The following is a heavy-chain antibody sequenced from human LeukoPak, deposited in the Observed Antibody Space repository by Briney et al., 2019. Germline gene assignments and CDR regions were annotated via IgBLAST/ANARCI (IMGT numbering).Heavy chain of an antibody. D-gene: IGHD3-9*01. V-gene: IGHV3-30*04. Sequence: GGSLRLSCAASGFTFSHYAIHWVRQAPGKGLEWVGVISSDGSDKYHADSVKGRFTISRDNSKNTLYLQMNSLRPEDTAVYYCAREGHYDILTGYSPVKYYYYFMDVWGKGTTVTVSS. CDR3: AREGHYDILTGYSPVKYYYYFMDV. CDR2: ISSDGSDK. J-gene: IGHJ6*03. CDR1: GFTFSHYA.